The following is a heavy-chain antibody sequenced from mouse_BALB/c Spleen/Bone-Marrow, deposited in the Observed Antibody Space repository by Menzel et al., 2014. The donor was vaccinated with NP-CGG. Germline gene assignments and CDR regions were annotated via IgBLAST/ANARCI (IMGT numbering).Heavy chain of an antibody. J-gene: IGHJ3*01. CDR3: ARKDYGSSYPFAY. CDR1: GYTSTNYW. Sequence: VKLVESGAELVRPGTSVEISCKASGYTSTNYWLGWVKQRPGHGLEWIGDIYPGGGYTNYNEKFKGKATLTADTSSSTAYMQLSSLTSEDSAVYFCARKDYGSSYPFAYWGQGTLVTVSA. D-gene: IGHD1-1*01. CDR2: IYPGGGYT. V-gene: IGHV1-63*02.